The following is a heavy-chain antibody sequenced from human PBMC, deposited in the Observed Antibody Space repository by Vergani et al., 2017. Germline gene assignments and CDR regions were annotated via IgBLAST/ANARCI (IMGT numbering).Heavy chain of an antibody. V-gene: IGHV1-69*04. CDR1: GVTFSSYA. Sequence: QLVQSGAEVKTPWSSVKVSCKASGVTFSSYAISWVRQAPGQGLEWMGRIIPILGIANYAQKFQGRVTITADKSTSTAYMELSSLRSEDTAVYYCARDRGLGINCWFDPWGQGTLVTVSS. CDR3: ARDRGLGINCWFDP. J-gene: IGHJ5*02. D-gene: IGHD7-27*01. CDR2: IIPILGIA.